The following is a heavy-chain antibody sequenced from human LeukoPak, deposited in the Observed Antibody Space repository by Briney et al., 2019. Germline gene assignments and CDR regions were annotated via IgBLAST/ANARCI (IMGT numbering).Heavy chain of an antibody. V-gene: IGHV3-30*02. CDR1: GFTFSSYG. J-gene: IGHJ6*03. CDR2: IRYDGSNK. CDR3: GSSSSGGYYYYMDV. D-gene: IGHD6-6*01. Sequence: GGSLRLSCAASGFTFSSYGMHWVRQAPGKGLEWVAFIRYDGSNKYYADSVKGRITISRDNSKNTLYLQMNSLRAEDTAVYYCGSSSSGGYYYYMDVWGKGTTVTVSS.